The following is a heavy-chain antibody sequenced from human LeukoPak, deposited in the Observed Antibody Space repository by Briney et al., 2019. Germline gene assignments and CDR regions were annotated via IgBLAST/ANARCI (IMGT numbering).Heavy chain of an antibody. CDR3: ASPPTRCGGDCDNWFDP. CDR1: GYIFTTYA. J-gene: IGHJ5*02. V-gene: IGHV1-69*13. D-gene: IGHD2-21*02. CDR2: IIPIFGTA. Sequence: ASVKVSCKASGYIFTTYAITWVRQAPGQGLEWMGGIIPIFGTANYAQKFQGRVTITADESTSTAYMELSSLRSEDTAVYYCASPPTRCGGDCDNWFDPWGQGTLVTVSS.